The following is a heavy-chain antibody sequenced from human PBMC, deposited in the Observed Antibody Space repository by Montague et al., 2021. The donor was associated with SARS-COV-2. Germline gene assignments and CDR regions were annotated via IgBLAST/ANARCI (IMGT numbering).Heavy chain of an antibody. V-gene: IGHV4-59*08. Sequence: SETLSLTCTVSGGSISSYYWSWIRQPPGKGLEWIGYIYYSGSTNYNPSLKSRDTISVDTSKNQFSLKLSSVTAADTAVYYCARTYYYGSVVWFDPWGQGTLVTVSS. D-gene: IGHD3-10*01. CDR3: ARTYYYGSVVWFDP. CDR1: GGSISSYY. CDR2: IYYSGST. J-gene: IGHJ5*02.